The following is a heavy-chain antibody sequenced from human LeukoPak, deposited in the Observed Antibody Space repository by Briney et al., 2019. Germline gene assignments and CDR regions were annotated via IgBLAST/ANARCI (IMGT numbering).Heavy chain of an antibody. CDR2: VYFTGST. Sequence: SETLSLTCTVSGGSISTYYWSWIRQPPGRGLEWIGYVYFTGSTKYNPSLESRVTISVDTSKNQFSLRLTSVTAADTAIYYCARNGPLAGTRNWFDPWGLGTLVTVSS. J-gene: IGHJ5*02. V-gene: IGHV4-59*01. D-gene: IGHD1-7*01. CDR1: GGSISTYY. CDR3: ARNGPLAGTRNWFDP.